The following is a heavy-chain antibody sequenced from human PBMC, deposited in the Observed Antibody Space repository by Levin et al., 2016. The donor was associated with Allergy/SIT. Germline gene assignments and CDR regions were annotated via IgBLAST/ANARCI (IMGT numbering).Heavy chain of an antibody. CDR1: GGSISGYY. J-gene: IGHJ5*02. CDR2: IDYSGST. CDR3: ARGGYWFDP. Sequence: SETLSLTCTVSGGSISGYYWSWIRQPPGKGLEWIGYIDYSGSTNYNPSLKSRVTISVDSSKNQFSLKLTSVTAADTAVYYCARGGYWFDPWGQGTLVTVSS. V-gene: IGHV4-59*01.